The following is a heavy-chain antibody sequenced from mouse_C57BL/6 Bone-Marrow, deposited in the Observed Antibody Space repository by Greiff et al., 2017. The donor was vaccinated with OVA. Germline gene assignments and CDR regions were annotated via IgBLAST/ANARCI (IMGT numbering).Heavy chain of an antibody. CDR3: ARDRYYGSSAMDY. D-gene: IGHD1-1*01. V-gene: IGHV5-4*01. CDR2: ISDGGSYT. CDR1: GFTFSSYA. J-gene: IGHJ4*01. Sequence: EVQLVESGGGLVKPGGSLKLSCAASGFTFSSYAMSWVRQTPEKRLEWVATISDGGSYTYYPDNVKGRFTISRENAKNNLYLQMSHLKSEDTAMYYCARDRYYGSSAMDYWGQGTSVTVSS.